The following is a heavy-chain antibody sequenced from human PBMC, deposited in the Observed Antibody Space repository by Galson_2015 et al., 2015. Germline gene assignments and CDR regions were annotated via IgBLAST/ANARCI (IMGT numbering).Heavy chain of an antibody. CDR2: IWYDGSNK. D-gene: IGHD3-16*01. CDR1: GFSFRSHG. CDR3: ARWGDDKIMDV. J-gene: IGHJ6*02. Sequence: SLRLSCAASGFSFRSHGMHWVRQAPGKGLEWVAVIWYDGSNKYYADSVKDRLTISRDNSKNTLYLQMNSLRVEDTTVYYCARWGDDKIMDVWGQGTTVTVSS. V-gene: IGHV3-33*01.